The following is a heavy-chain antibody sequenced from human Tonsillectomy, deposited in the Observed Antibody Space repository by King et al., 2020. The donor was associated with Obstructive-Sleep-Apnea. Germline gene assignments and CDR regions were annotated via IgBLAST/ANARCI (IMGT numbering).Heavy chain of an antibody. D-gene: IGHD3-9*01. CDR3: ARDKDWAFDS. V-gene: IGHV3-48*01. J-gene: IGHJ4*02. CDR2: ISSSSSAI. Sequence: VQLVESGGGLVQPGGSLRLSCTVSGFLLSWLSVNWVRQAPGRGLEWVSYISSSSSAISYADSVKGRFTISRDNDQNSLFLEMNRLRPEDTAVYYCARDKDWAFDSWGQGTLVTVSS. CDR1: GFLLSWLS.